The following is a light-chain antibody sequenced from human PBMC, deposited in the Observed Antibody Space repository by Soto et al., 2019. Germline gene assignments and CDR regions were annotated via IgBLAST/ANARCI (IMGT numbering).Light chain of an antibody. Sequence: IVLTQSPGTLSLSPGERATLSCRASQSLDNRHLAWYQQKPGQAPRVLIYGTSNRATGIPVRFSGSGSGTDFTLTISRLEPEDFAVYYCQQYSSAKWTFGQGTNLEIK. CDR3: QQYSSAKWT. CDR2: GTS. J-gene: IGKJ1*01. V-gene: IGKV3-20*01. CDR1: QSLDNRH.